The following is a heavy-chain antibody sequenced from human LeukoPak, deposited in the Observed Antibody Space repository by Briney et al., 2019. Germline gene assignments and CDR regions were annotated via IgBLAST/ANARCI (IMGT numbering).Heavy chain of an antibody. D-gene: IGHD2-15*01. J-gene: IGHJ1*01. Sequence: SETLSLTCTVSGGSISSYYWSWIRQPPGKGVEWIGYIYYSGTTNYNPSLKSRVTISVDTSRNQFSLKLSSVTAADTAVYYCAREDYCSGGSCYSGYFQHWGQGTLVTVSS. CDR1: GGSISSYY. CDR2: IYYSGTT. CDR3: AREDYCSGGSCYSGYFQH. V-gene: IGHV4-59*01.